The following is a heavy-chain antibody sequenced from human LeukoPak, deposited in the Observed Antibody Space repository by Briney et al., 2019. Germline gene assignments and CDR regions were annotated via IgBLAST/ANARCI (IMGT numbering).Heavy chain of an antibody. Sequence: GGSLRLSCAASGFTFSSYSMNWVRQAPGKGLEWVSYISSSSSTIYYADSVKGRFTISRDNAKNSLYLQMNSLRAEDTAVYYCAKERGAAAGFFDYWGQGTLVTVSS. D-gene: IGHD6-13*01. CDR1: GFTFSSYS. J-gene: IGHJ4*02. V-gene: IGHV3-48*04. CDR3: AKERGAAAGFFDY. CDR2: ISSSSSTI.